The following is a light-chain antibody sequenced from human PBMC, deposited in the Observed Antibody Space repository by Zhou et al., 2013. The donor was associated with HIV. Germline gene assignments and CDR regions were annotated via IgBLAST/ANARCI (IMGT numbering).Light chain of an antibody. Sequence: DIQMTQSPSSLSASVGDRVTITCRTGQTIAGYLNWYQQKPGKAPHLLIYGTSSLQSGVPSRFSGSGSGTDFTLTISSLQREDFATYYCQQSYSSPRTFGQGTKVEIK. CDR3: QQSYSSPRT. CDR2: GTS. V-gene: IGKV1-39*01. J-gene: IGKJ1*01. CDR1: QTIAGY.